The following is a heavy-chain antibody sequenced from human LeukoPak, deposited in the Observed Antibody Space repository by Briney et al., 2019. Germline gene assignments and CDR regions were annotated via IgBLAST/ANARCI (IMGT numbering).Heavy chain of an antibody. CDR3: AKANWVSNADAVW. D-gene: IGHD1-1*01. CDR2: VGGSGGNT. CDR1: GFTFSSSA. J-gene: IGHJ4*02. V-gene: IGHV3-23*01. Sequence: GGSLRLSCAAFGFTFSSSAMSWVRQAPGKGLEWVSAVGGSGGNTYYADSVKGRFTISRDDSRNTVYLQLNNLRVEDTAIYYCAKANWVSNADAVWWGQGTQVTVSS.